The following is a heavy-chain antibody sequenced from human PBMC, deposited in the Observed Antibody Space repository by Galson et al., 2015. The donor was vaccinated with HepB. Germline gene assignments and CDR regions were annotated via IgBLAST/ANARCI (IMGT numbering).Heavy chain of an antibody. J-gene: IGHJ6*02. CDR3: AKGEAEYCSSTSCSDSYYYYGMDV. CDR2: ISGSGGST. V-gene: IGHV3-23*01. Sequence: SLRLSCAASGFTFSSYAMSWVRQAPGKGLEWVSAISGSGGSTYYADSVEGRFTISRDNSKNTLYLQMNGLRAEDTAVYYCAKGEAEYCSSTSCSDSYYYYGMDVWGQGTTVTVSS. CDR1: GFTFSSYA. D-gene: IGHD2-2*01.